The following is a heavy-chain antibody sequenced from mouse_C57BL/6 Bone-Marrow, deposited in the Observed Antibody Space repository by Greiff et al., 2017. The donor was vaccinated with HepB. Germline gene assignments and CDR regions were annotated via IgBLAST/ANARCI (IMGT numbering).Heavy chain of an antibody. CDR3: ARRFTTPVATEWYFDV. Sequence: QVQLKESGPGLVAPSQSLSITCTVSGFSLTSYAISWVRQPPGKGLEWLGVIWTGGGTNYNSALKSRLSISKDNSKSQVFLKMNSLQTDDTARYYCARRFTTPVATEWYFDVWGTGTTVTVSS. CDR1: GFSLTSYA. CDR2: IWTGGGT. D-gene: IGHD1-1*01. V-gene: IGHV2-9-1*01. J-gene: IGHJ1*03.